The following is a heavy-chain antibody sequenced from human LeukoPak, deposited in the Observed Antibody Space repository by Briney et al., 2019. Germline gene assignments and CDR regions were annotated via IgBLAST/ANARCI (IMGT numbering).Heavy chain of an antibody. J-gene: IGHJ5*02. CDR3: ARGILSSGWELNWFGP. CDR1: GYTFSSYD. CDR2: MYPNRGNT. Sequence: SVKVSCKASGYTFSSYDINWVRQATGQGLEWMGWMYPNRGNTGYAQRFQGRVTMTRNTSINTAYMELSSLRSEDTAVYYCARGILSSGWELNWFGPWGQGTLVTVSS. D-gene: IGHD6-19*01. V-gene: IGHV1-8*01.